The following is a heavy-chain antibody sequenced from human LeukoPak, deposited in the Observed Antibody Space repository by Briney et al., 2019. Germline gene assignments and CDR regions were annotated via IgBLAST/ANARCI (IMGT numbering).Heavy chain of an antibody. CDR1: GYSISSGYY. J-gene: IGHJ6*03. CDR3: ARDNWNPYYYYYYMDV. Sequence: SETLSLTCTVSGYSISSGYYWGWIRQPPGKGLECIGTMYHSGSTFYNPSLKSRVTISVDTSKDQFSLKLSSVTAADTAVYYCARDNWNPYYYYYYMDVWGKGTTVTVSS. V-gene: IGHV4-38-2*02. D-gene: IGHD1-20*01. CDR2: MYHSGST.